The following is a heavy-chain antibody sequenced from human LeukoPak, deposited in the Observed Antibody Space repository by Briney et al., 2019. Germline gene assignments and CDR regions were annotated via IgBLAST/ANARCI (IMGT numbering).Heavy chain of an antibody. D-gene: IGHD1-7*01. CDR2: ISYDGSNK. J-gene: IGHJ6*02. V-gene: IGHV3-30-3*01. CDR1: GFTFSSYT. CDR3: ARPQLELSFGHYYGMDV. Sequence: GGSLRLSCAASGFTFSSYTMNWVRQAPGKGLEWVAVISYDGSNKYYADSVKGRFTISRDNSKNTLYLQMNSLRAEDTAVYYCARPQLELSFGHYYGMDVWGQGTTVTVSS.